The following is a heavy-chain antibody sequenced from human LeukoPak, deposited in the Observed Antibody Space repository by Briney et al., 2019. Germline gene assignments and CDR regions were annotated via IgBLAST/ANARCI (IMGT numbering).Heavy chain of an antibody. D-gene: IGHD3-22*01. CDR3: ARATRKRTMIVVVPIPYYYYMDV. CDR1: GYTFTSYY. Sequence: ASVKVSCKASGYTFTSYYMHWVRQAPGQGLEWMGIINPSGGSTSYAQKFQGRVTMTRDMSTSTVYMELSSLRSEDTAVYYCARATRKRTMIVVVPIPYYYYMDVWGKGTTVTISS. V-gene: IGHV1-46*01. CDR2: INPSGGST. J-gene: IGHJ6*03.